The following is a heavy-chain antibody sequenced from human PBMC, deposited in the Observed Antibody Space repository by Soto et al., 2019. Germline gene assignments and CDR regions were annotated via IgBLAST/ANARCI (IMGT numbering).Heavy chain of an antibody. D-gene: IGHD1-26*01. CDR1: GFIIPCCA. CDR2: IGADGTHK. CDR3: ARDVRVGEPDYFDD. J-gene: IGHJ4*02. V-gene: IGHV3-30*01. Sequence: QVRLVESGGGVVQPGRSLRLSCAASGFIIPCCAIHWIRQSPGKGLEWVAVIGADGTHKYYGDSVQGRFTISRDTSQNMVFLQMDSLTAEDTALHYCARDVRVGEPDYFDDWGQGTLVSVSS.